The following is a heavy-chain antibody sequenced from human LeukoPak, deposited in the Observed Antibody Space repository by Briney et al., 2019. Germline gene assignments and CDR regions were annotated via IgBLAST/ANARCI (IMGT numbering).Heavy chain of an antibody. V-gene: IGHV4-34*01. Sequence: SETLSLTCAVYGGSFSGYYWSWIRQPPGKGLEWIGEINHSGSTNYNPYLKSRVTISVDTSKNQFSLKLSSVTAADTAVYYCATGCYFDYWGQGTLVTVSS. D-gene: IGHD4-17*01. CDR2: INHSGST. CDR1: GGSFSGYY. CDR3: ATGCYFDY. J-gene: IGHJ4*02.